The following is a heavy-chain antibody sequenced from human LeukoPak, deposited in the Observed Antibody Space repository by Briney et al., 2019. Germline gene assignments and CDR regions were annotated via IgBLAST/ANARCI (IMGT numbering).Heavy chain of an antibody. V-gene: IGHV3-23*01. D-gene: IGHD3-22*01. Sequence: GGSLRLSCAASGFTFSSYAMSWVRQAPGKGLEWVSAISGSGGSTYYADSVKGRFTISRENSKNTLYLQMNSLRAEDTAVYYCAKDRGSSSITMIVVVITPDFQHWGQGTLVTVSS. CDR3: AKDRGSSSITMIVVVITPDFQH. J-gene: IGHJ1*01. CDR2: ISGSGGST. CDR1: GFTFSSYA.